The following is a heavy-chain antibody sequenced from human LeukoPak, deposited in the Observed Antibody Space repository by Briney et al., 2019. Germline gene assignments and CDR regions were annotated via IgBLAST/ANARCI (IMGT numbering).Heavy chain of an antibody. CDR1: GGTFSSYA. D-gene: IGHD1-26*01. Sequence: GASVKVSCKASGGTFSSYAISWVRQAPGQGPEWMGGIIPIFGTANYAQKFQGRVTITADESTSTAYMELSSLRSEDTAVYYCARGIVATRPYYYYGMDVWGQGTTVTVSS. V-gene: IGHV1-69*13. J-gene: IGHJ6*02. CDR2: IIPIFGTA. CDR3: ARGIVATRPYYYYGMDV.